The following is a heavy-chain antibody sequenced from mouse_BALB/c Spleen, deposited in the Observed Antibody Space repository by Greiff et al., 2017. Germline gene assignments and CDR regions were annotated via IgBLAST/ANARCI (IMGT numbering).Heavy chain of an antibody. J-gene: IGHJ4*01. CDR3: ARGREVRGAMDY. V-gene: IGHV5-17*02. CDR2: ISSGSSTI. CDR1: GFTFSSFG. Sequence: EVMLVESGGGLVQPGGSRKLSCAASGFTFSSFGMHWVRQAPEKGLEWVAYISSGSSTIYYADTVKGRFTISRDNPKNTLFLQMTSLRSEDTAMYYCARGREVRGAMDYWGQGTSVTVSS. D-gene: IGHD2-14*01.